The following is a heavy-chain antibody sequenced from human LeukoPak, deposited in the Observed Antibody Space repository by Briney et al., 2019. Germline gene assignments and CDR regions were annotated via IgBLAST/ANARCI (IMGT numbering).Heavy chain of an antibody. CDR2: INHSGST. D-gene: IGHD3-22*01. CDR1: GGSFSGYC. V-gene: IGHV4-34*01. Sequence: SETLSLTCAVYGGSFSGYCWSWIRQPPGKGLEWIGEINHSGSTNYNPSLKSRVTISVDTSKNQFSLKLSSVTAADTAVYYCARYYYDSSGLDYWGQGTLVTVSS. J-gene: IGHJ4*02. CDR3: ARYYYDSSGLDY.